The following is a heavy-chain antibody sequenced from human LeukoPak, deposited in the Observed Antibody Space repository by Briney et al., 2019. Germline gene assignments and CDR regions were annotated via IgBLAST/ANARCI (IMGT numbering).Heavy chain of an antibody. CDR3: ARESQDGIIAVAGTE. CDR2: IIPIFGTA. Sequence: SVKVSRKASGGTFSSYAISWVRQAPGQGLEWMGGIIPIFGTANYAQKFQGRVTITTDESTSTAYMELSSLRSEDTAVYYCARESQDGIIAVAGTEWGQGTLVTVSS. J-gene: IGHJ4*02. D-gene: IGHD6-19*01. CDR1: GGTFSSYA. V-gene: IGHV1-69*05.